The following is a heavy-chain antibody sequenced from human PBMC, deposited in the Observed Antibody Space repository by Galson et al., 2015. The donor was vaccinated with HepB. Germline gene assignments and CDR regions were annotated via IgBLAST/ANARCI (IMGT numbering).Heavy chain of an antibody. CDR3: ARLVDGYKDY. J-gene: IGHJ4*02. Sequence: QSGAEVKRPGESLKISCQGSGYSFDYYWVAWVRQMPGKGLEWMGIIYPGESETRFGPSFQGQVSFSVDRSTSTAYLHRNSLKASDTAIYYCARLVDGYKDYWGQGTLVTVSS. CDR1: GYSFDYYW. D-gene: IGHD5-24*01. CDR2: IYPGESET. V-gene: IGHV5-51*01.